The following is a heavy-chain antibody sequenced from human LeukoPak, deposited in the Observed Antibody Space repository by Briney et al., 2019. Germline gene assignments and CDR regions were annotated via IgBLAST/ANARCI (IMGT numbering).Heavy chain of an antibody. Sequence: GSALRLSCAASGFTFSSYGMHWVRQAPGKGLGWVAVISYDGSNKYYADSVKGRFTISRDNSKNTLYLQMNSLRAEDTAVYYCVFEGRADAFDIWGQGTMVTVSS. CDR1: GFTFSSYG. CDR2: ISYDGSNK. D-gene: IGHD3-10*01. V-gene: IGHV3-30*03. CDR3: VFEGRADAFDI. J-gene: IGHJ3*02.